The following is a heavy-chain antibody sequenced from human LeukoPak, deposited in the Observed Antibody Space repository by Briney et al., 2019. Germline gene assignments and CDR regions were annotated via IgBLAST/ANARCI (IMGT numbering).Heavy chain of an antibody. CDR1: EFTFSSYG. Sequence: GGSLRLSCAASEFTFSSYGMIWVRQAPGKGLEWVLGISGSGSNTYYADSAKGRFTSSRDYSKRTVYLQMNSLRAEDTAVYYCAKNGEPHYYMDVLGKGTTVTVSS. V-gene: IGHV3-23*01. CDR2: ISGSGSNT. CDR3: AKNGEPHYYMDV. D-gene: IGHD1-14*01. J-gene: IGHJ6*03.